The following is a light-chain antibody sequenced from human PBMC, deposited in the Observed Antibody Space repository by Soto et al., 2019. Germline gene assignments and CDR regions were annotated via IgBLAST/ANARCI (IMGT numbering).Light chain of an antibody. CDR3: SSYTSSDTLV. CDR1: TSDVGLYNY. CDR2: EVS. V-gene: IGLV2-14*01. Sequence: QSALTQPASVSGSPGQSITISCTGTTSDVGLYNYVSWYQQRPGKAPKLMISEVSNRPSGVSNRFSGSKSGNTASLTISGLQAEDEADYYCSSYTSSDTLVFGAGTKVTVL. J-gene: IGLJ2*01.